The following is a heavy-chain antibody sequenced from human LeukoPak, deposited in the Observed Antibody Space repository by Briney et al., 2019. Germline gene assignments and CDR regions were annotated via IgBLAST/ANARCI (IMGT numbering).Heavy chain of an antibody. J-gene: IGHJ4*02. CDR3: ARGTVTAPDY. CDR2: IYSGGNT. CDR1: GFSVSNTY. D-gene: IGHD2-21*02. Sequence: PGRSLRLSCAAAGFSVSNTYMSWVRQAPGKGLEWVSIIYSGGNTYYADSVKGRFTISRDNSKNTLYLQMNRLRPEDTAVYYCARGTVTAPDYWGQRTLVTVSS. V-gene: IGHV3-53*01.